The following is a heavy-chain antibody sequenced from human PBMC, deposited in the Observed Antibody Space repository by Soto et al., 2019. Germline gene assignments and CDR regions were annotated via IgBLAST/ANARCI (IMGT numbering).Heavy chain of an antibody. Sequence: GGSLRLSCAASGFTFRNCAMSWVRQAPGKGLEWVSSISRSGGTTYYADSVKGRFTISRDNSKNTLYLQMNSLRAEDTAVYYCAKAAPFHGSGSYFPLDPWGQGTLVTVSS. V-gene: IGHV3-23*01. CDR2: ISRSGGTT. CDR3: AKAAPFHGSGSYFPLDP. CDR1: GFTFRNCA. J-gene: IGHJ5*02. D-gene: IGHD3-10*01.